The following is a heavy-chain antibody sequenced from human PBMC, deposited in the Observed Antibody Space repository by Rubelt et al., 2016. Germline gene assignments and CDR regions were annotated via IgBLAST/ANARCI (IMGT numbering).Heavy chain of an antibody. CDR3: AKAEGGWDTDAFDM. D-gene: IGHD6-19*01. V-gene: IGHV3-48*02. CDR2: ISVSSTTI. J-gene: IGHJ3*02. Sequence: GGLVQPGGSLRLSCAASGFAFSGYTMNWVRQAPGKGLEWISYISVSSTTIYYAESVKGRFTISRDNARNSLYLQMNSLRDEDTAVYFCAKAEGGWDTDAFDMWGQGTMVTVSS. CDR1: GFAFSGYT.